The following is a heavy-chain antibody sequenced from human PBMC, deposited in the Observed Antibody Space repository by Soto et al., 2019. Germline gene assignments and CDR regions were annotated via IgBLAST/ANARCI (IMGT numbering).Heavy chain of an antibody. D-gene: IGHD2-2*01. CDR2: ISYDGSNK. J-gene: IGHJ4*02. V-gene: IGHV3-30*18. CDR1: GFTFSSYG. Sequence: TGGSLRLSCASSGFTFSSYGMHWVRQAPGKGLEWVAVISYDGSNKYYADSVKGRFTISRDNSKNTLYLQMNSLRAEDTAVYYCAKDRIVLVPSPLDYWGQGTLVTVSS. CDR3: AKDRIVLVPSPLDY.